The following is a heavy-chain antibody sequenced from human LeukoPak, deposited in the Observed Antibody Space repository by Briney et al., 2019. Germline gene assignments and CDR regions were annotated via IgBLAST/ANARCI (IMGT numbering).Heavy chain of an antibody. CDR2: INPTGGST. CDR3: VKDIILGYCSGNSCYGPGY. J-gene: IGHJ4*02. D-gene: IGHD2-2*01. Sequence: ASVKVSCKASGYTFTNYYIHWVRQAPGQGLEWMGIINPTGGSTSYAQKFQGRVTMTRDTSTSTVYMELNSLRAEDTALYYCVKDIILGYCSGNSCYGPGYWGQGTLVTVSS. V-gene: IGHV1-46*01. CDR1: GYTFTNYY.